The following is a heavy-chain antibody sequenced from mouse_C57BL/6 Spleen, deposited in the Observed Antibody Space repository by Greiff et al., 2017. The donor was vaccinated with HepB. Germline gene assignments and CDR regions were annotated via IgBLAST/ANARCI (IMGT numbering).Heavy chain of an antibody. CDR3: ARNYDYLSNAMDY. D-gene: IGHD2-4*01. V-gene: IGHV1-52*01. CDR2: IDPSDSET. CDR1: GYTFTSYW. Sequence: QVQLQQPGAELVRPGSSVKLSCKASGYTFTSYWMHWVKQRPIQGLEWIGNIDPSDSETHYNQKFKDKATLTVDKSSSTAYMQLSSLTSEDSAVYYCARNYDYLSNAMDYWGQGTSVTVSS. J-gene: IGHJ4*01.